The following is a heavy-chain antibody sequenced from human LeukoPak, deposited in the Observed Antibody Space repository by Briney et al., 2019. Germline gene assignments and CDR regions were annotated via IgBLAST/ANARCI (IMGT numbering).Heavy chain of an antibody. V-gene: IGHV4-4*09. D-gene: IGHD4-17*01. Sequence: SETQSLTCTVSGGSISSYYWSWIRQPPGKGLEWIGYIYTSGSTNYNPSLKSRVTISVDTSKYQFSLKLSSVTAADTAVYYCARTPYGDYSDWFDPWGQGTLVTVSS. CDR1: GGSISSYY. CDR2: IYTSGST. CDR3: ARTPYGDYSDWFDP. J-gene: IGHJ5*02.